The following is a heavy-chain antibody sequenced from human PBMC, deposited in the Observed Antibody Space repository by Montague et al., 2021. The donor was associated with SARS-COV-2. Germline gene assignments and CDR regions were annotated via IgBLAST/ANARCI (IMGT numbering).Heavy chain of an antibody. J-gene: IGHJ6*02. CDR3: ARYPSAADRDMDV. D-gene: IGHD6-13*01. Sequence: SVKVSCKASGYPFTNYYLHWLRQAPVQGLEWMGMMNPDSYSTSYAQKFQDRVTMTRDTSTSTGYMELRSLRSDDTAVYYCARYPSAADRDMDVWGQGTTVIVSS. V-gene: IGHV1-46*01. CDR1: GYPFTNYY. CDR2: MNPDSYST.